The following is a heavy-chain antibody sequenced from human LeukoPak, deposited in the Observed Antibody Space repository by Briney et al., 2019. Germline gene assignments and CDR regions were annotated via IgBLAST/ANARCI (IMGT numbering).Heavy chain of an antibody. CDR1: GGSISSSSYY. D-gene: IGHD2-15*01. CDR3: ARLFCSGDSCYSGVGNFDY. Sequence: SETLSLTCTVSGGSISSSSYYWGWIRQPPGKGLEWIGTIHYSGSTYYNPSLKSRITISVDTSKNQFSLKLSSVTAADTAVYYCARLFCSGDSCYSGVGNFDYWGQGTLVTVSS. V-gene: IGHV4-39*01. J-gene: IGHJ4*02. CDR2: IHYSGST.